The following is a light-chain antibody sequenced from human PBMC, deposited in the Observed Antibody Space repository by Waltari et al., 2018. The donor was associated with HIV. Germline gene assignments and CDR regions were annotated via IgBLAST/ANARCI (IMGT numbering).Light chain of an antibody. CDR1: QSVAGNY. J-gene: IGKJ2*01. CDR3: QQYTTSPYT. CDR2: GAS. Sequence: DIVLTQSPGTVSLSPGERATLPCRASQSVAGNYIAWYHQVPGQAPRLLLSGASRRATGIPARFSGSGSGTDFTLTISGLEPEDFGVYYCQQYTTSPYTFGQGTNLEI. V-gene: IGKV3-20*01.